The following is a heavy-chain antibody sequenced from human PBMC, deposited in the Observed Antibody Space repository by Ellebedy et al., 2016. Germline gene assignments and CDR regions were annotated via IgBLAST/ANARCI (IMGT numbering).Heavy chain of an antibody. CDR1: GYTFTSYA. Sequence: ASVKVSCKASGYTFTSYAMHWVRQAPGQRLEWMGWTNAGNGNTKYSQKFQGRVTITRDTSASTAYMELSSLRSEDTAVYYCARTTMVRGVIGAKLDYWGQGTLVTVSA. CDR3: ARTTMVRGVIGAKLDY. D-gene: IGHD3-10*01. V-gene: IGHV1-3*01. CDR2: TNAGNGNT. J-gene: IGHJ4*02.